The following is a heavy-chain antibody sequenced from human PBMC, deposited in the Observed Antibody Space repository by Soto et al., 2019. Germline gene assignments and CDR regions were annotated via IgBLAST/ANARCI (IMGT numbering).Heavy chain of an antibody. J-gene: IGHJ6*02. CDR3: AKAAAAAGLYYSYYYGMDV. CDR1: GFTFSSYG. D-gene: IGHD6-13*01. CDR2: ISYDGSNK. V-gene: IGHV3-30*18. Sequence: QVQLVESGGGVVQPGRSLRLSCAASGFTFSSYGMHWVRQAPGKGLEWVAVISYDGSNKYYADSVKGRFTISRDNSKNTLYLQMNSLRAEDTAVYYCAKAAAAAGLYYSYYYGMDVWGQGTTVTVSS.